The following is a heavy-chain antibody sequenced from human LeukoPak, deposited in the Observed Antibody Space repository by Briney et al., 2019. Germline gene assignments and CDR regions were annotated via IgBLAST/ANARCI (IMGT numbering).Heavy chain of an antibody. J-gene: IGHJ1*01. V-gene: IGHV3-30*02. Sequence: PGGSLRLSCAVSGFTSSSYGMHWVRQAPGKGLEWVAFIRYDGSNKYYADSVKGRFTISRGNSKNTLYLQMNSLRAEDTAVYYCAKEPYSGSYYGYFQHWGQGTLVTVSS. CDR3: AKEPYSGSYYGYFQH. CDR2: IRYDGSNK. CDR1: GFTSSSYG. D-gene: IGHD1-26*01.